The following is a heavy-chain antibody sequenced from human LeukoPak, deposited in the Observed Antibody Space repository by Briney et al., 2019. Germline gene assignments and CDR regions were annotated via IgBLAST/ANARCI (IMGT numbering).Heavy chain of an antibody. Sequence: GGSLRLSCAASGFTLSSYAMSWVRQGPGKGLEWVSSISTSRSYIYYADSVKGRFTISRDNAKNSLYLQMNSLRAEDTAVYYCARDGDYYGSGSYRDGFDIWGQGTMVTVSS. J-gene: IGHJ3*02. CDR1: GFTLSSYA. CDR2: ISTSRSYI. CDR3: ARDGDYYGSGSYRDGFDI. V-gene: IGHV3-21*01. D-gene: IGHD3-10*01.